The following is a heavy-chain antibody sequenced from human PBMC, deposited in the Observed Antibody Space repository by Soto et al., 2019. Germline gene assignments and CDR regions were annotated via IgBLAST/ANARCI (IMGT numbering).Heavy chain of an antibody. Sequence: GESLKISCKGSGYSFTSYWISWVRQMPGKGLEWMGRIDPSDSYTNYSPSFQGHVTISADKSISTAYLQWSSLKASDTAMYYCAGTYAGAGIEYYGMDVWGQGTTVTVSS. CDR2: IDPSDSYT. CDR3: AGTYAGAGIEYYGMDV. V-gene: IGHV5-10-1*01. D-gene: IGHD6-19*01. CDR1: GYSFTSYW. J-gene: IGHJ6*02.